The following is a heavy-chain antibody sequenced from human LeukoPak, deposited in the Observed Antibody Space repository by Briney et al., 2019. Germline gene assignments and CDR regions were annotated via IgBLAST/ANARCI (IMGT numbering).Heavy chain of an antibody. J-gene: IGHJ4*02. CDR3: ATPGYYFDY. Sequence: ASVKVSCKISGYTLTELSMHWVRQAPGKGLEWMGGFDPEDGERIYAQKFQGRVTMTEDTSTDTAYMELSSLRSEDTAEYYCATPGYYFDYWGQGTLVTVSS. CDR2: FDPEDGER. D-gene: IGHD6-25*01. V-gene: IGHV1-24*01. CDR1: GYTLTELS.